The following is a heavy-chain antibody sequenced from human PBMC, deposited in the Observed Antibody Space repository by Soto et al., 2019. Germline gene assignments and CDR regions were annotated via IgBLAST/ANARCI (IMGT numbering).Heavy chain of an antibody. CDR3: ATGCSSTSCYLALDY. CDR2: FDPEDGET. D-gene: IGHD2-2*01. Sequence: ASVKVSCKVSGYTLTELSMHWVRQAPGKGLEWMGGFDPEDGETIYAQKFQGRVTMTEDTSTDTAYMELSSLRSEDTAVYYCATGCSSTSCYLALDYWGQGTLVTVSS. CDR1: GYTLTELS. V-gene: IGHV1-24*01. J-gene: IGHJ4*02.